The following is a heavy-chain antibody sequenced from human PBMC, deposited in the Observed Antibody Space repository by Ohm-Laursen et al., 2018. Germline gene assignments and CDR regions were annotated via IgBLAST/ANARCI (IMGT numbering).Heavy chain of an antibody. Sequence: SLRLSCSASGFTFSSYAMQWVRQAPGKGLEWVAVISNAGGGAYYADSVKGRFTISRDNSKNTLYLQMNSLRAEDTAVYYCARGVTMVRETPGSYWGQGTLVTVSS. D-gene: IGHD3-10*01. CDR2: ISNAGGGA. CDR1: GFTFSSYA. V-gene: IGHV3-30*03. J-gene: IGHJ4*02. CDR3: ARGVTMVRETPGSY.